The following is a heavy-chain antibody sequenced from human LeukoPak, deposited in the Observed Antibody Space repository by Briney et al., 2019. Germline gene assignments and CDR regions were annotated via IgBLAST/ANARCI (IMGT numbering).Heavy chain of an antibody. CDR2: MNPNSGNT. CDR1: GYTFTSYD. CDR3: ARRVSLNYYYYGMDV. Sequence: ASVKVSCKASGYTFTSYDINWVRQATGQGLEWMGWMNPNSGNTGYAQKFQGRVTMTRNTSISTAYMELSSLRSEDTAVYYCARRVSLNYYYYGMDVWGQGTMVTVSS. V-gene: IGHV1-8*01. J-gene: IGHJ6*02.